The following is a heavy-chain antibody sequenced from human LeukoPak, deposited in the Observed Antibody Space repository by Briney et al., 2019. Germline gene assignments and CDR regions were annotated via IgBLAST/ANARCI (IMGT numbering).Heavy chain of an antibody. Sequence: SVKVSCKASGGTFSSYTISWVRQAPGQGLEWMGRIIPILGIANYAQKFQGRVTITADKSTSTAYMELSSLRSEDTAVYYCARDRGDGYNYSPFDYWGQGTLVTASS. J-gene: IGHJ4*02. D-gene: IGHD5-24*01. CDR1: GGTFSSYT. CDR2: IIPILGIA. CDR3: ARDRGDGYNYSPFDY. V-gene: IGHV1-69*04.